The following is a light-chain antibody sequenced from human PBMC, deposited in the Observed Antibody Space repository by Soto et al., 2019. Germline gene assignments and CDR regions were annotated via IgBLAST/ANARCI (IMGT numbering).Light chain of an antibody. CDR2: VAS. J-gene: IGKJ4*01. CDR3: QQYNKWPLS. CDR1: QSVSSN. V-gene: IGKV3-15*01. Sequence: EIVMTQSPATLSVSPGERVTLSCRASQSVSSNLVWYQQKVGQAPRLLIYVASTRATGIPARFSGSGSGTVFSLTISGLQSEDFAVSYCQQYNKWPLSFGGGTKVEIK.